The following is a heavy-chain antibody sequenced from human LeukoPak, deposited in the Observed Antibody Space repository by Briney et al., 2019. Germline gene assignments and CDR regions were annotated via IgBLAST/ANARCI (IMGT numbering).Heavy chain of an antibody. J-gene: IGHJ4*02. D-gene: IGHD1-26*01. V-gene: IGHV4-4*07. CDR3: ARVGSDGSYFDS. CDR1: GHSLTNYY. CDR2: IYTSGSA. Sequence: KPSETLSLTCTVSGHSLTNYYWSWIRQPAGKGLEWIGRIYTSGSANYNPSLQSRVTMSVDTSKNQFSLKLSSVTAADKAVYYCARVGSDGSYFDSWGQGTLVTVSS.